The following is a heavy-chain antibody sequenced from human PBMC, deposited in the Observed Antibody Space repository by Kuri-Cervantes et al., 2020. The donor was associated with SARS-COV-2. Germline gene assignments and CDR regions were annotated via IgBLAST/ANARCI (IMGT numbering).Heavy chain of an antibody. V-gene: IGHV3-74*01. J-gene: IGHJ4*02. D-gene: IGHD2-2*01. CDR2: INSDGSST. CDR1: GFTFSSYW. Sequence: GESLKISCAASGFTFSSYWMHWVRQAPGKGLVWVSRINSDGSSTSYADSVKGRFTISRDNSKNSLYLQMNSLRTEDTALYYCAKDFPCTSCYLGFDYWGQGTLVTVSS. CDR3: AKDFPCTSCYLGFDY.